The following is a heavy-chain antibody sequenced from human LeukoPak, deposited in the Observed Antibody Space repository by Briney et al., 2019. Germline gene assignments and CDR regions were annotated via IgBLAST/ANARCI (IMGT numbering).Heavy chain of an antibody. Sequence: PSETLSLTCTVSGDSISDFFWSWIRQPAGRGLEWIGRFSTRGYTTYNPSLKSRLTISVDKSKNQFSRNLTSVIVANPAVYYCAVGFIRDAFHIWGQGTIVTVSS. J-gene: IGHJ3*02. CDR2: FSTRGYT. CDR1: GDSISDFF. CDR3: AVGFIRDAFHI. V-gene: IGHV4-4*07. D-gene: IGHD1-26*01.